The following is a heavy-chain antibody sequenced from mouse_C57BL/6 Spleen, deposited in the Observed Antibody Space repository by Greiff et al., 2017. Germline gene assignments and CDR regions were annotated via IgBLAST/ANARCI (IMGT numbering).Heavy chain of an antibody. Sequence: QVQLQQSGAELVKPGASVKLSCKASGYTFTSYWMHWVKQRPGRGLEWIGRIAPNSGGTKYNEKFKSKATLTVDKPSSTAYMQLSSLTSEDSAVYYCARSGVYSKSAWFAYWGQGTLVTVSA. V-gene: IGHV1-72*01. CDR3: ARSGVYSKSAWFAY. D-gene: IGHD2-5*01. CDR2: IAPNSGGT. CDR1: GYTFTSYW. J-gene: IGHJ3*01.